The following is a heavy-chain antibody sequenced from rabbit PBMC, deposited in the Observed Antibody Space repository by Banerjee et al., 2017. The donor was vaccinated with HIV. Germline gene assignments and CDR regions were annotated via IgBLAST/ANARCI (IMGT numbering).Heavy chain of an antibody. CDR1: GFDFSNYYM. CDR3: ARDLAGVIGWNFGL. V-gene: IGHV1S39*01. CDR2: INYDGRI. J-gene: IGHJ4*01. Sequence: QEQLVQSWGGLVQPGGSLKLSCKASGFDFSNYYMSWVRQAPGKGLEYIGYINYDGRISYASSVNGRFTISKTSSTTVTLQMTSLTAADTATYFCARDLAGVIGWNFGLWGQGTLVTV. D-gene: IGHD4-1*01.